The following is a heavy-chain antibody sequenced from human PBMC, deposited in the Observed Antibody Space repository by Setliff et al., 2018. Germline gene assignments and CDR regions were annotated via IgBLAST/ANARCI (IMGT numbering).Heavy chain of an antibody. Sequence: TLSLTCTVSGGSVSSGSYYWSWIRQPAGKGLEWVGRLHTSGSTNYNPSLKSRVTISVDTSKNQFSLKLSSVAAADTALYFCARVRNDYPYYIDSWGQGTLVTVSS. CDR1: GGSVSSGSYY. D-gene: IGHD4-17*01. V-gene: IGHV4-61*02. J-gene: IGHJ4*02. CDR2: LHTSGST. CDR3: ARVRNDYPYYIDS.